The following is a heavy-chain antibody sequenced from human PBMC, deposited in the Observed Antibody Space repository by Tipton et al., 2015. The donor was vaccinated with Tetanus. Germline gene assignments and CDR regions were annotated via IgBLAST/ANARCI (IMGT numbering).Heavy chain of an antibody. CDR1: GDSISSFY. CDR3: ARGWVISWYFFVS. Sequence: TLSLTCSVSGDSISSFYWSWIRQPAGKGLEWIGRIYTSGSTNYNPSLKSRVTMSVDTSKRQFSLKLNSVTAADTAVYYCARGWVISWYFFVSWGQGILVTVSS. CDR2: IYTSGST. V-gene: IGHV4-4*07. J-gene: IGHJ4*02. D-gene: IGHD6-13*01.